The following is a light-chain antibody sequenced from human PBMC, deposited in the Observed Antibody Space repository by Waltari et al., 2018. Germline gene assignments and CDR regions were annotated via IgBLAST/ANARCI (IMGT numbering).Light chain of an antibody. V-gene: IGKV4-1*01. CDR2: WAS. CDR3: QQHYSSPLT. Sequence: DIVMTQSPDSLAVSLGERATIHCKSSHSVLLGSNNRDGVGWYQKKPGQPPKLLIYWASTRESGVPDRFSGSGSGTDFTLTISSLQAEDVAVYYCQQHYSSPLTFGGGTKVEIK. CDR1: HSVLLGSNNRDG. J-gene: IGKJ4*02.